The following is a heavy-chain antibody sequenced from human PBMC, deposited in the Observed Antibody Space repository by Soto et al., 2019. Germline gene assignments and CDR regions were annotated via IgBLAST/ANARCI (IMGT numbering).Heavy chain of an antibody. CDR3: ARRFTMYGKFDY. V-gene: IGHV5-51*01. D-gene: IGHD3-3*01. J-gene: IGHJ4*02. CDR2: IFPGDSDT. CDR1: GYRFTIYL. Sequence: PGESLKISCKGSGYRFTIYLIGWARQMPGKGLEWMGIIFPGDSDTRYSPSFQDHVTISFDKSISTPYLQWSSLKASATAMYYCARRFTMYGKFDYWGQGTLVIVSS.